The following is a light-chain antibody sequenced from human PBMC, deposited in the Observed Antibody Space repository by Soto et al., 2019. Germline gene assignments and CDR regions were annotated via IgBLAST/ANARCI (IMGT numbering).Light chain of an antibody. CDR2: GAS. CDR1: QSVKSY. Sequence: EIVRTQSPATLSVSPGGRATLSCRASQSVKSYLAWYQQRPGQPPRLLIYGASTRATGIPARFSGSGSGTEFSLTISGLQSEDFAVYFCQQYNTWPPRYTFGQGTQLEI. J-gene: IGKJ2*01. CDR3: QQYNTWPPRYT. V-gene: IGKV3-15*01.